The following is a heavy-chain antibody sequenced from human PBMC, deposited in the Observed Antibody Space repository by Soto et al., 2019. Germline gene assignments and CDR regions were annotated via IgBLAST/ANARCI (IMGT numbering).Heavy chain of an antibody. CDR2: INPNSGGT. D-gene: IGHD3-3*01. CDR1: GYTFTGYY. V-gene: IGHV1-2*04. Sequence: GASVKVSCKASGYTFTGYYMHWVRQAPGQGLEWMGWINPNSGGTNYAQKFQGWVTMTRDTSISTAYMELSRLRSDDTAVYYCARGAGRLYYDFWSGYSQYYYYYGMDVWGQGTTVTVSS. CDR3: ARGAGRLYYDFWSGYSQYYYYYGMDV. J-gene: IGHJ6*02.